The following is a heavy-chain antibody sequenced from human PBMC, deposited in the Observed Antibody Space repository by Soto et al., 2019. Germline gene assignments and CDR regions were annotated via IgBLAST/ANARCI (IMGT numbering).Heavy chain of an antibody. Sequence: SVKVSCKASGGTFSIYAISWVRQAPGQRLEWMGGIIAIFGAANYAQKFQGRVTITADTSASTAYMELSSLRSEDTAVYYCARDVSIAARRFDYWGQGTLVTVSS. V-gene: IGHV1-69*06. CDR2: IIAIFGAA. CDR1: GGTFSIYA. D-gene: IGHD6-6*01. J-gene: IGHJ4*02. CDR3: ARDVSIAARRFDY.